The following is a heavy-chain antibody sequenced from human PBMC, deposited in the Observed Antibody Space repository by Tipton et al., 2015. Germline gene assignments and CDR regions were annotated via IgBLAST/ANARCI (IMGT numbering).Heavy chain of an antibody. D-gene: IGHD6-19*01. Sequence: TLSLTCTVSGGSISSEYWSWIRQPPGKGLEWIGYIYYSGTPNYNPSLKSRVTFSVDTSKNQFYLKLRSVTAADTAVYYCAELGSGGFDPWGQGTLVTVSA. CDR3: AELGSGGFDP. CDR1: GGSISSEY. V-gene: IGHV4-59*01. CDR2: IYYSGTP. J-gene: IGHJ5*02.